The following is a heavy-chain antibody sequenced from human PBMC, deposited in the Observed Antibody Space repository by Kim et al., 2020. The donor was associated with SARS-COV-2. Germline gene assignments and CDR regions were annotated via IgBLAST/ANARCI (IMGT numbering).Heavy chain of an antibody. D-gene: IGHD4-17*01. CDR3: ARGGGKVTTLDY. J-gene: IGHJ4*02. Sequence: SETLSLTCTVSGGSISSSSYYWGWIRQPPGKGLEWIGSIYYSGSTYYNPSLKSRVTISVDTSKNQFSLKLSSVTAADTAVYYCARGGGKVTTLDYWGQGTLVTVSS. CDR2: IYYSGST. V-gene: IGHV4-39*01. CDR1: GGSISSSSYY.